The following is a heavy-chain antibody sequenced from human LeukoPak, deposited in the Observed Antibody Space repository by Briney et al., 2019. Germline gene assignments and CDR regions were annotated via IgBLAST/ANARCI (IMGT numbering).Heavy chain of an antibody. Sequence: SETLSLTCAVYGGSFSGYYWSWIRQPPGKGLEWIGEINHSGSTNYNPSLKSRVTISVDTPKNQFSLKLSSVTAADTAVYYCVYGDYDYWGQGTLVTVSS. V-gene: IGHV4-34*01. CDR2: INHSGST. D-gene: IGHD4-17*01. J-gene: IGHJ4*02. CDR1: GGSFSGYY. CDR3: VYGDYDY.